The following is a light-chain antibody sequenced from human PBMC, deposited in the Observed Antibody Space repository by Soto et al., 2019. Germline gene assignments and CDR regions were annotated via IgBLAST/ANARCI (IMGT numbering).Light chain of an antibody. CDR3: GSYTSSSTYV. CDR2: DVT. CDR1: SSGVGGYNY. Sequence: LTQPASVSGSPGQSIAISCTGTSSGVGGYNYVSWYQQHPGKAPKLIIYDVTNRPSGVSNRFSGSKSGNTASLTISGLQAEDEADYYCGSYTSSSTYVFGTGTKVTVL. V-gene: IGLV2-14*01. J-gene: IGLJ1*01.